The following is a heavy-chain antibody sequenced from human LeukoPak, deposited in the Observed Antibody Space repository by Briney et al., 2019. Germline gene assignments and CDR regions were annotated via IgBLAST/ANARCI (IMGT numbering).Heavy chain of an antibody. CDR3: AVLTTVATYFDY. V-gene: IGHV1-2*02. Sequence: ASVKVSCKASGYTFIGYHIHWVRQAPGQGLEWMGWINPNSGGTNYAQKFQGRVIMTRNTSISTAYMELSRLRSDDTAVYYCAVLTTVATYFDYWGQGTLVTVSS. CDR1: GYTFIGYH. D-gene: IGHD4-17*01. J-gene: IGHJ4*02. CDR2: INPNSGGT.